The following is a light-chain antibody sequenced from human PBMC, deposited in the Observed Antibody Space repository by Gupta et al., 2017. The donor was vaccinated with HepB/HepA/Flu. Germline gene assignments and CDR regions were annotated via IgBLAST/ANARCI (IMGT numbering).Light chain of an antibody. CDR3: SSYTSSSTLVG. Sequence: QSALTQPASVSGSPGQSITISCTGTSSDVGGYNYVSWYQQHPGKPPKLMIYDVSNRPSGVSNRFSGSKSGNTASLTISGLQAEDEADYYCSSYTSSSTLVGFGGGTKLTVL. V-gene: IGLV2-14*03. CDR1: SSDVGGYNY. J-gene: IGLJ2*01. CDR2: DVS.